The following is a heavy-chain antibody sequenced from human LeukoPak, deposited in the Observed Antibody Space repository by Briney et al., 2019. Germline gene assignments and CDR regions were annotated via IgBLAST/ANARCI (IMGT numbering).Heavy chain of an antibody. CDR1: GFTFSSYG. Sequence: GGSLRLSCAASGFTFSSYGMHWVRQAPGKGLEWVAVISYDGSNKYYADSVKGRFTISRDNSKNTLYMQMNSLRAEDTAVYYCAELGITMIGGVWGKGTTVTISS. J-gene: IGHJ6*04. CDR3: AELGITMIGGV. D-gene: IGHD3-10*02. V-gene: IGHV3-30*18. CDR2: ISYDGSNK.